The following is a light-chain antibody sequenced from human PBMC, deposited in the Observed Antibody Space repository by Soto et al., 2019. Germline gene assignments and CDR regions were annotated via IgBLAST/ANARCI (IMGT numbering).Light chain of an antibody. CDR3: QQYGSSPWT. V-gene: IGKV3-20*01. CDR1: QSVSSSY. Sequence: IVLTQSRGTLSWSPGERATLSCMASQSVSSSYLAWYQQKPGQAPRLLIYGASSRATGIPDRFSGSGSGTDFALTISRLEPEDFAVYYCQQYGSSPWTFGQGTKVDIK. CDR2: GAS. J-gene: IGKJ1*01.